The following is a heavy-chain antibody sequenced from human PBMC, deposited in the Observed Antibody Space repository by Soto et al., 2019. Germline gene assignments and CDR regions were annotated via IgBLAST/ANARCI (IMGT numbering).Heavy chain of an antibody. CDR1: GYSFTSYW. V-gene: IGHV5-51*01. J-gene: IGHJ4*02. D-gene: IGHD6-19*01. Sequence: GESVKISCNGSGYSFTSYWIGWVRQMPGKGLEWMGIIYPGDSDTRYSPSFQGQVTISADKSISTAYLQWSSLKASDTAMYYCARRRYSSGEYYFDYWGQGTLVTVSS. CDR3: ARRRYSSGEYYFDY. CDR2: IYPGDSDT.